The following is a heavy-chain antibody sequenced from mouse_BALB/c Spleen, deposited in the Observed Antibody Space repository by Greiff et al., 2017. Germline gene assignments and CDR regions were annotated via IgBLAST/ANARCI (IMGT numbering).Heavy chain of an antibody. CDR2: INTYNDGT. V-gene: IGHV1-14*01. J-gene: IGHJ4*01. CDR1: GYTFTSYA. D-gene: IGHD2-10*02. Sequence: VQLQQSGPELVKPGASVKMSCKASGYTFTSYAMSWVQQTPGQGLEWIGYINTYNDGTKYNEKFKGKATQTSDKSPSTAYMELSSLTSEDSAVYYCAREYGSAMDYWGQGTSVTVSS. CDR3: AREYGSAMDY.